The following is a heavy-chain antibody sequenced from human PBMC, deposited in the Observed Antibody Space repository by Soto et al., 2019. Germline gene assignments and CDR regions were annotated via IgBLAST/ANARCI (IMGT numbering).Heavy chain of an antibody. D-gene: IGHD3-22*01. V-gene: IGHV4-38-2*01. CDR2: IYHSGST. CDR1: GYSISSGYY. Sequence: LSLTCAVSGYSISSGYYWGWIRQPPGKGLEWIGDIYHSGSTYYNPSLKSRVTISLDTSKNQFSLKLNSVTAADTAVYYCAKRRGIYDSSGYYNWFDPWGQGTLVTVSS. J-gene: IGHJ5*02. CDR3: AKRRGIYDSSGYYNWFDP.